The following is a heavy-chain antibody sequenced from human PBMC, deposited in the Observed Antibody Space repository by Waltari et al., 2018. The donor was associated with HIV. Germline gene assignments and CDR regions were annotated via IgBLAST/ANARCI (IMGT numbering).Heavy chain of an antibody. D-gene: IGHD1-26*01. V-gene: IGHV3-48*04. CDR3: ARDKGGGNHYGMDV. CDR2: ISSSSTPI. J-gene: IGHJ6*02. CDR1: GFTFSYYT. Sequence: EVQLVESGGGLVQPGGSLRLSCAASGFTFSYYTMNWVRQAPGKGLEWVSYISSSSTPIYYAYSVKGRFTISRDNAKNSLYLQMNSLRAEDTAVYYCARDKGGGNHYGMDVWGQGTTVTVSS.